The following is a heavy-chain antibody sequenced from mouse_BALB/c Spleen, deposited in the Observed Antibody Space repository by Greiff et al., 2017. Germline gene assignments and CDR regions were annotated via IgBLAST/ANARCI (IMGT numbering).Heavy chain of an antibody. CDR3: ASGYDVWFAY. CDR1: GFNIKDTY. Sequence: VQLKESGAELVKPGASVKLSCTASGFNIKDTYMHWVKQRPEQGLEWIGRIDPANGNTKYDPKFQGKATITADTSSNTAYLQLSSLTSEDTAVYYCASGYDVWFAYWGQGTLVTVSA. V-gene: IGHV14-3*02. J-gene: IGHJ3*01. CDR2: IDPANGNT. D-gene: IGHD2-14*01.